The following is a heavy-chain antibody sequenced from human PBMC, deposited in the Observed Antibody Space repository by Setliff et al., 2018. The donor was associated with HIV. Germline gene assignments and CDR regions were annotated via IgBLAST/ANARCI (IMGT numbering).Heavy chain of an antibody. J-gene: IGHJ4*02. D-gene: IGHD6-6*01. CDR3: AREFSSYPIDY. Sequence: SETLSLTCSVSGGSISSGSHYWGWIRQAPGKGLEWIGNIYYSGTTFYNPSLKSRVSISVDTSRNEFSLKLTSVTAADTAVYYCAREFSSYPIDYWGQGNLVTVSS. CDR2: IYYSGTT. CDR1: GGSISSGSHY. V-gene: IGHV4-39*02.